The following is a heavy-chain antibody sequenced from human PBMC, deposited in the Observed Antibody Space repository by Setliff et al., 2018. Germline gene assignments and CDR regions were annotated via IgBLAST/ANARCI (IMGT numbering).Heavy chain of an antibody. Sequence: LSLTCTVSGASITNINYYWGLIRQPPGKGLEWIGSIFYSGRTFYNPSLKSRVTISVDTSKNQFPLTLSSVTAADTAVYYCARLPNYVWGSPVDYWGQGTLVTV. J-gene: IGHJ4*02. D-gene: IGHD3-16*01. CDR1: GASITNINYY. CDR3: ARLPNYVWGSPVDY. CDR2: IFYSGRT. V-gene: IGHV4-39*01.